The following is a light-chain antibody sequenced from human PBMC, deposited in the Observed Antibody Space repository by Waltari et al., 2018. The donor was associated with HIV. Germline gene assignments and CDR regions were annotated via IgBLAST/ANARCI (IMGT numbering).Light chain of an antibody. Sequence: DIQMTQSPSTLSASVGDRVTITCRASQSFSDWLAWFQQKPGKAPKLLIYEASNLQIGVPSRFSGSGSGTEFTLTISSLQPDDFATYYCQQYDTYPWTFGQGTEVEIK. J-gene: IGKJ1*01. CDR2: EAS. V-gene: IGKV1-5*03. CDR1: QSFSDW. CDR3: QQYDTYPWT.